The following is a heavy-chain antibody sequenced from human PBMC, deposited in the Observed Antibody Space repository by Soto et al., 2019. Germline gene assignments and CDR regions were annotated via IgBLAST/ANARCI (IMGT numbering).Heavy chain of an antibody. CDR3: ARQTDSYYTFDAFDI. CDR2: VYYSGST. V-gene: IGHV4-39*01. Sequence: SETLCLTCTVAGGSIRSGSYYWDWIRQPPGKGLEWIGNVYYSGSTNYNPSLESRVTISVDTSKNQFSLKLSSVTAADTAVYYCARQTDSYYTFDAFDIWGQGTMVTVSS. J-gene: IGHJ3*02. D-gene: IGHD3-22*01. CDR1: GGSIRSGSYY.